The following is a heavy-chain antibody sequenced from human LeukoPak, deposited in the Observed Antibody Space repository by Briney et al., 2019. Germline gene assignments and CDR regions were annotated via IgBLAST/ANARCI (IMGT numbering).Heavy chain of an antibody. CDR3: VKDRSEYFDWLLGFDY. CDR1: GFTFSSYA. V-gene: IGHV3-64D*06. J-gene: IGHJ4*02. Sequence: GGSLRLSCSASGFTFSSYAMHWVRQAPGKGLEYVSAISSNEGSTYYADSVKGRFAISRDNSKNTLYLQMSSLRAEDTAVYYCVKDRSEYFDWLLGFDYWGQGTLVTVSS. D-gene: IGHD3-9*01. CDR2: ISSNEGST.